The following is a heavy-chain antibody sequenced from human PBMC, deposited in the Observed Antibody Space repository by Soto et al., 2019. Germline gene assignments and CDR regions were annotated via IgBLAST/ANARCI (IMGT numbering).Heavy chain of an antibody. J-gene: IGHJ4*02. CDR1: GFTFSSYG. CDR2: ISYDGSNK. CDR3: AKGVFVVETAPFDY. Sequence: HPGGSLRLSCAASGFTFSSYGMHWVRQAPGKGLEWVAVISYDGSNKYYADSVKGRFTISRDNSKNTLYLQMNSLRAEDTAVYYCAKGVFVVETAPFDYWGQGTLVTVSS. V-gene: IGHV3-30*18. D-gene: IGHD2-21*01.